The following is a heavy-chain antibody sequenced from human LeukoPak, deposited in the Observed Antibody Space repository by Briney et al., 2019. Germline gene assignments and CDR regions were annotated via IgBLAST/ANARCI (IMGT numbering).Heavy chain of an antibody. CDR2: INPNSGGT. CDR1: GYTFTGYY. J-gene: IGHJ4*02. D-gene: IGHD6-6*01. V-gene: IGHV1-2*02. Sequence: ASVKVSCKASGYTFTGYYIHWVRQAPGQGLESMGWINPNSGGTNYAQKFQGRVTMTKDTSISTAYMELSSLRSDDTAVYYCARDLSYSTSSGGDEHLRSSGSGLSRGQGTLVTVSS. CDR3: ARDLSYSTSSGGDEHLRSSGSGLS.